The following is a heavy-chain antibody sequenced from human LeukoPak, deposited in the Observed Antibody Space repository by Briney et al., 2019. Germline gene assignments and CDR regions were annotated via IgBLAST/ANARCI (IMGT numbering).Heavy chain of an antibody. CDR1: GGSISSYS. Sequence: SETLSLTCTVSGGSISSYSWSWIRQPAGKGLEWIGRLYTSGSTNYNPSLKSRVTMSVDTCKNQFSLKLSSVTAADTAVYYCAREERCSGGSCYYFDYWGQGTLVTVSS. J-gene: IGHJ4*02. CDR2: LYTSGST. CDR3: AREERCSGGSCYYFDY. V-gene: IGHV4-4*07. D-gene: IGHD2-15*01.